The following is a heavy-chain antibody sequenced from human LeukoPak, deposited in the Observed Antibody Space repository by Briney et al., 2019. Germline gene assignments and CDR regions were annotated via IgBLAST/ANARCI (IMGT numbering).Heavy chain of an antibody. CDR1: GFTFDDYG. D-gene: IGHD3-22*01. CDR2: INWNGGST. V-gene: IGHV3-20*04. Sequence: GGSLRLSCAASGFTFDDYGMSWVRQAPRKGLEWVSGINWNGGSTGYADSVKGRFTISRDNAKNSLYLQMNSLRAEDTALYYCARENTYYYDSSGYYFMDYWGQGTLVTVSS. CDR3: ARENTYYYDSSGYYFMDY. J-gene: IGHJ4*02.